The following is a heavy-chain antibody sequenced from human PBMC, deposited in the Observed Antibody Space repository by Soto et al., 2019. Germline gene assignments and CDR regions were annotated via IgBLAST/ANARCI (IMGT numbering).Heavy chain of an antibody. CDR2: ISYDGSNK. V-gene: IGHV3-30-3*01. CDR3: ARPLWRDDYNWGYFDL. J-gene: IGHJ2*01. CDR1: GFTFSSYA. Sequence: GGSLRLSGAASGFTFSSYAMHWVRQAPGKGLEWVAVISYDGSNKYYADSVKGRFTISRDNSKNTLYLQMNSLRAEDTAVYYCARPLWRDDYNWGYFDLWGRGTLVTVSS. D-gene: IGHD4-4*01.